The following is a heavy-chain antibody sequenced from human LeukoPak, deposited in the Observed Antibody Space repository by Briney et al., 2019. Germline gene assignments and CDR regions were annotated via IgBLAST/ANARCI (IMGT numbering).Heavy chain of an antibody. CDR1: GYTLTELS. CDR2: FDPEDGET. V-gene: IGHV1-24*01. D-gene: IGHD2-2*01. Sequence: ASVKVSCKVSGYTLTELSMHWVRQAPGKGLEWMGGFDPEDGETIYAQKFQGRVTMTEDTSTDTAYMELSSLRSEDTAVYYCATTCSSTSCWPYNWFDPWGQGTLVTVS. J-gene: IGHJ5*02. CDR3: ATTCSSTSCWPYNWFDP.